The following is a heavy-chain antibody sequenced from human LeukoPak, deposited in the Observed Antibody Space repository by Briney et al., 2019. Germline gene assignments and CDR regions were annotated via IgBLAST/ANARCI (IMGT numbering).Heavy chain of an antibody. V-gene: IGHV3-30*18. CDR2: ISYDGSNK. Sequence: GRSLRLSCAASGFTFSSYGMHWVRQAPGKGLEWVAVISYDGSNKYYADSVKGRFTISRDNSKNTLYLQMNSLRAEDTAVYYCAKDSYYDSSGPGHYWGQGTLVTVSS. D-gene: IGHD3-22*01. J-gene: IGHJ4*02. CDR3: AKDSYYDSSGPGHY. CDR1: GFTFSSYG.